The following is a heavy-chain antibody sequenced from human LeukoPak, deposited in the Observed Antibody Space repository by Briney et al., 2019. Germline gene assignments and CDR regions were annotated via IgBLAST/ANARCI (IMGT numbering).Heavy chain of an antibody. CDR1: GYTFTSYG. Sequence: ASVKVSCKASGYTFTSYGISWVRQAPGQGLEWMGWISAYNGNTNYAQKLQGRVTMTTDTSTSTAYMELRSLRSDDTAVYYCARDLDMVRGVIITPGHPYNWFDPWGQGTLVTVSS. V-gene: IGHV1-18*01. J-gene: IGHJ5*02. CDR3: ARDLDMVRGVIITPGHPYNWFDP. D-gene: IGHD3-10*01. CDR2: ISAYNGNT.